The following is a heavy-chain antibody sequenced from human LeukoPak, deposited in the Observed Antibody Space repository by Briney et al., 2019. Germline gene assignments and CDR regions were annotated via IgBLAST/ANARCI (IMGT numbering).Heavy chain of an antibody. CDR2: ISGSGDRT. CDR1: GFAFNNYA. V-gene: IGHV3-23*01. J-gene: IGHJ6*02. CDR3: GKRELWHGSGEDA. D-gene: IGHD3-10*01. Sequence: GGSLRLSCAASGFAFNNYAMSWFRQTPGKGLEWVSAISGSGDRTYYAESVKGRFSISRDNSKNTLYLQMHSLRAEDTAVYYCGKRELWHGSGEDAWGQGTTVTVSS.